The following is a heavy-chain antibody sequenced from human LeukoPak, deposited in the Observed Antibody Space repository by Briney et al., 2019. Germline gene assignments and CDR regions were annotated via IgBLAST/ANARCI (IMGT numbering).Heavy chain of an antibody. D-gene: IGHD2-2*03. Sequence: ASVKVSCKASGYTFTSYYMHWVRQAPGQGLEWMGGIIPIFGTANYAQKFQGRVTITADESTSTAYMELSSLRSEDTAVYYCAREDGHCSSTSCLYYFDYWGQGTLVTVSS. CDR1: GYTFTSYY. V-gene: IGHV1-69*13. J-gene: IGHJ4*02. CDR3: AREDGHCSSTSCLYYFDY. CDR2: IIPIFGTA.